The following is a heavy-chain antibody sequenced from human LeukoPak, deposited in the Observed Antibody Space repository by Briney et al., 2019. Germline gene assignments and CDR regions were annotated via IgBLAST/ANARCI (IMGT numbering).Heavy chain of an antibody. J-gene: IGHJ6*02. D-gene: IGHD1-26*01. CDR3: ARGRRWELRPLGWTGYNYYGLDV. CDR2: INPNSGGT. CDR1: GYTFTGYY. Sequence: GASVKVSCTASGYTFTGYYMHWVRQAPGQGLEWMGWINPNSGGTNYQGRVTMTRDTSITTAYMGLSSLRSDDTAVYYCARGRRWELRPLGWTGYNYYGLDVWGQGTTVTVSS. V-gene: IGHV1-2*02.